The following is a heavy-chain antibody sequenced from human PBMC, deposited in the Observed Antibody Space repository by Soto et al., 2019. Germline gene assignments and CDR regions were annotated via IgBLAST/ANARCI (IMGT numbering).Heavy chain of an antibody. D-gene: IGHD3-3*01. CDR1: GGSISSYY. CDR3: AKGGTYDFWSGYYSGYYGMDV. J-gene: IGHJ6*02. Sequence: ASETLSLTCTVSGGSISSYYWSWIRQPPGKGLEWIGYIYYSGSTNYNPSLKSRVTISVDTSKNQFSLKLSSVTAADTAVYYCAKGGTYDFWSGYYSGYYGMDVWGQGTTVTVS. V-gene: IGHV4-59*01. CDR2: IYYSGST.